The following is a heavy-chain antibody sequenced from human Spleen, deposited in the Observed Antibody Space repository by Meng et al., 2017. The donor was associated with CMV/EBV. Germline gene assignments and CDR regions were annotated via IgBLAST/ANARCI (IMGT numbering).Heavy chain of an antibody. V-gene: IGHV6-1*01. CDR3: ARGESYNILTGYYPLIGAFDI. CDR1: GDSVSSNSAA. J-gene: IGHJ3*02. D-gene: IGHD3-9*01. CDR2: TYYKSKWYN. Sequence: SQTLSLTCAISGDSVSSNSAAWNWIRQSPSRGLEWLGRTYYKSKWYNDYAVSVKSRITITPDTSKNQFSLQLNSVTPEDTAVYYCARGESYNILTGYYPLIGAFDIWGQGTMVTVSS.